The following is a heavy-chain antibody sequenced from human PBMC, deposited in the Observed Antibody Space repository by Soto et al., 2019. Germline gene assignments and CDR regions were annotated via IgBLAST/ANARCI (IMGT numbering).Heavy chain of an antibody. V-gene: IGHV1-8*01. J-gene: IGHJ4*02. Sequence: ASVKVSCKASGYTFTSYDINWVRQATGQGLEWMGWMNPNSGNTGYAQKFQGRVTMTRNTSISTAYMELSSLRSEDTAVYYCARVTVGATGFDYCGQGPLVTVSS. D-gene: IGHD1-26*01. CDR2: MNPNSGNT. CDR3: ARVTVGATGFDY. CDR1: GYTFTSYD.